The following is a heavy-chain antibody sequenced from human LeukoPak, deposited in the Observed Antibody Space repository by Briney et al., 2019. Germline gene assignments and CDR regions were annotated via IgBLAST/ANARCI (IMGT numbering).Heavy chain of an antibody. D-gene: IGHD3-10*01. J-gene: IGHJ6*03. CDR3: ARSVTMIRGIQTPYYYYMDV. CDR1: GFNFRTYA. V-gene: IGHV3-11*01. CDR2: IVGHDPNI. Sequence: TGGSLRLSCAASGFNFRTYAMSWIRQAPGKGLEWVAYIVGHDPNIYYADSVKGRFTISRDNAEKSLYLQMDSLRAEDTAVYYCARSVTMIRGIQTPYYYYMDVWGKGTTVTVSS.